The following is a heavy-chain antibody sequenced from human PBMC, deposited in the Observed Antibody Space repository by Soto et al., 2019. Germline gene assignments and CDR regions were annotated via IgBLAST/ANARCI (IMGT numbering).Heavy chain of an antibody. CDR2: IFYSGST. CDR3: ARDRPAFKSFRSVMDV. J-gene: IGHJ6*02. CDR1: GGAINNRDYY. Sequence: LSLTCSVSGGAINNRDYYWSWIRQHPGKGLEWIGNIFYSGSTDYNPSLKGRLTISIDTSKNEFSLKLTSVTAADTAVYYCARDRPAFKSFRSVMDVCAQGTTVTVSS. D-gene: IGHD3-16*02. V-gene: IGHV4-31*03.